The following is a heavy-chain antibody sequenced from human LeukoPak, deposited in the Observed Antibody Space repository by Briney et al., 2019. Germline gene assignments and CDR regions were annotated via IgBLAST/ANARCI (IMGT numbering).Heavy chain of an antibody. J-gene: IGHJ4*02. CDR3: ARQGDCAGISCSPFDL. CDR1: GASISSSNW. V-gene: IGHV4-4*02. CDR2: VFHTGKT. Sequence: PSETLSLTCAVSGASISSSNWWSWVRQPPGKGLEWIGEVFHTGKTDYNPSLKGRATISVDWSQQFSLSLTSLTAADTAVSFCARQGDCAGISCSPFDLWGQGLVVPVSA. D-gene: IGHD3-3*02.